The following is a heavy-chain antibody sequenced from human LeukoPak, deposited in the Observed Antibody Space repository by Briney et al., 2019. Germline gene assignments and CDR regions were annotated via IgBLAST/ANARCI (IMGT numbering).Heavy chain of an antibody. CDR2: INPSGGST. D-gene: IGHD6-19*01. V-gene: IGHV1-46*01. J-gene: IGHJ6*02. Sequence: ASVKVSCKASGYTFTSYYMHWVRQAPGQGLEWMGIINPSGGSTSYAQKFQGRVTMTRDTSTSTVYMELSSLGSEDTAVYYCAREIAVATNGDYGMDVWGQGTTVTVSS. CDR1: GYTFTSYY. CDR3: AREIAVATNGDYGMDV.